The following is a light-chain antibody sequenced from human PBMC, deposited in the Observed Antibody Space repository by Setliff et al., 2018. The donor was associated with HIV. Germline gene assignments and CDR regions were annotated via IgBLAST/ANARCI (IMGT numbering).Light chain of an antibody. Sequence: QSALAQPASVSGSPGQSITISCTGTGSDVGTSKYVSWYQQHPGKAPKLIIYDVTTRPSGVSNRFSGSKSGNTASLTISGFQAEDEADYYCSIHRSRGYVFGTGTKVTVL. CDR3: SIHRSRGYV. CDR2: DVT. V-gene: IGLV2-14*03. CDR1: GSDVGTSKY. J-gene: IGLJ1*01.